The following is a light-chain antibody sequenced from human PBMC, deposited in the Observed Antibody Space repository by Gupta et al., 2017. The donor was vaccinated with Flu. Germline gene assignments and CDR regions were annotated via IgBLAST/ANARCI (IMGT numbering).Light chain of an antibody. V-gene: IGKV3-20*01. J-gene: IGKJ4*01. CDR3: QQYGSSPLT. CDR1: QCVNSIY. CDR2: GAT. Sequence: EIVLTQSPGTLSLSPGESVTLSCRASQCVNSIYLAWFQQKPGQAPSHLIYGATYRAPGIPDRFSGSGSGTDFTLTISSLEPEDFAVYYCQQYGSSPLTFGEGTRLEIK.